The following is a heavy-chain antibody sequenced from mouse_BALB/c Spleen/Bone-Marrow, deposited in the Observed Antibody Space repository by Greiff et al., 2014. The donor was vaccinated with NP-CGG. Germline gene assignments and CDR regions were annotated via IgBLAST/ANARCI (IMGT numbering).Heavy chain of an antibody. J-gene: IGHJ2*01. D-gene: IGHD4-1*01. CDR1: GDSITRGY. CDR3: ATGYYFDY. Sequence: EVKVEESGPSLVKPSQTLSLTCSVTGDSITRGYWNWIRKFPGNKLEYMGYITYSANTYYNPSLKSRLSITRDTSKNQYYLQLNSVTTEDTATYCCATGYYFDYWGQGTTLTVSS. V-gene: IGHV3-8*02. CDR2: ITYSANT.